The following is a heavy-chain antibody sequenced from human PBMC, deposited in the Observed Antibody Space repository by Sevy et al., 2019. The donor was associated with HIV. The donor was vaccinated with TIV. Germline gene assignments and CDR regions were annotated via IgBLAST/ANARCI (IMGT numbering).Heavy chain of an antibody. D-gene: IGHD5-18*01. J-gene: IGHJ3*02. Sequence: GGSLRLSCAASGLTFSSYAMSWVRQAPGKGLEWVSAISGSGGSTYYADSVKGRFTISRDNSKNTLYLQMNSLRAEDTAVYYCAKSMIQLWLYAFDTWGQGTMVTVSS. V-gene: IGHV3-23*01. CDR1: GLTFSSYA. CDR2: ISGSGGST. CDR3: AKSMIQLWLYAFDT.